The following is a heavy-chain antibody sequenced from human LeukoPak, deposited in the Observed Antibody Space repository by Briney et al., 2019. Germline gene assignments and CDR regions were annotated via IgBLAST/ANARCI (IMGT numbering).Heavy chain of an antibody. CDR2: INHSGST. CDR1: GGSISSSSYY. V-gene: IGHV4-39*07. D-gene: IGHD3-10*01. CDR3: ARRSLITMVRGVIIWRGGGNWFDP. Sequence: SETLSLTCTVSGGSISSSSYYWSWIRQPPGKGLEWIGEINHSGSTNYNPSLKSRVTISVDTSKNQFSLKLSSVTAADTAVYYCARRSLITMVRGVIIWRGGGNWFDPWGQGTLVTVSS. J-gene: IGHJ5*02.